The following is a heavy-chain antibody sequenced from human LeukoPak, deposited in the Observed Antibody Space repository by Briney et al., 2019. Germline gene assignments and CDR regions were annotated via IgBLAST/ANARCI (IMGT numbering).Heavy chain of an antibody. CDR3: PKTQRGRAVDY. D-gene: IGHD3-16*01. J-gene: IGHJ4*02. V-gene: IGHV3-21*01. CDR1: GFTFSDYI. CDR2: IRSSSAFI. Sequence: GGSLRLSCAASGFTFSDYIMNWVRQAPGKGPEWVSSIRSSSAFIYYADSVKGRFTISRDNAKNSLDLQINSTRAADTAGYYCPKTQRGRAVDYWGQGTLVTVSS.